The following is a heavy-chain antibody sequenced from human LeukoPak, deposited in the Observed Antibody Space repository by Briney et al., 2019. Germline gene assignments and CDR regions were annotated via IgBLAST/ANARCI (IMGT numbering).Heavy chain of an antibody. Sequence: PGGSLRLSCAASGFTFSSYAMSWVRQAPGKGLEWVSAISGSGGSTYYADSVKGRFTISRDNSKNTLYLQMNSLRAEDTAVYYCAKGVYYYDSSGYHTSHFDYWGQGTLVTVSS. V-gene: IGHV3-23*01. CDR1: GFTFSSYA. CDR3: AKGVYYYDSSGYHTSHFDY. J-gene: IGHJ4*02. CDR2: ISGSGGST. D-gene: IGHD3-22*01.